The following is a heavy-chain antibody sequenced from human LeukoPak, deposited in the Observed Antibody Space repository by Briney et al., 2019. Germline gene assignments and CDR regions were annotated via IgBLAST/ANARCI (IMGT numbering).Heavy chain of an antibody. D-gene: IGHD6-19*01. J-gene: IGHJ6*02. Sequence: KSSETLSLTCTVSGGSISSGGYYWSWIRQPPGKGLEWIGYIYYSGSTNYNPSLKSRVTISVDTSKNQFSLKLSSVTAADTAVYYCASCPLTVAEGDNYYYYGMDVWGQGTTVTVSS. CDR3: ASCPLTVAEGDNYYYYGMDV. CDR1: GGSISSGGYY. V-gene: IGHV4-61*08. CDR2: IYYSGST.